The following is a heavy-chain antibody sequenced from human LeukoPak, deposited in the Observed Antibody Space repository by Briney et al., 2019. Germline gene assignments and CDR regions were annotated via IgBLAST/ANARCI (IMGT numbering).Heavy chain of an antibody. CDR2: ISSSGSTI. Sequence: GGSLRLSCAASGFTFSSYEMNWVRQAPGKGLEWVSYISSSGSTIYYADSVEGRFTISRDNAKNSLYLQMNSLRAEDTAVYYCARDGTYYFDYWGQGTLVTVSS. V-gene: IGHV3-48*03. J-gene: IGHJ4*02. CDR1: GFTFSSYE. CDR3: ARDGTYYFDY. D-gene: IGHD1-26*01.